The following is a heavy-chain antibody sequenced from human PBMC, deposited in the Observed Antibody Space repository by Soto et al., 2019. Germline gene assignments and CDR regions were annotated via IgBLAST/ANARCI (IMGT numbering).Heavy chain of an antibody. V-gene: IGHV1-3*01. Sequence: GASVKVSCKASGDTFTSYAMHWVRQAPGQRLEWMGWINAGNGNTKYSQKFQGRVTITRDTSASTAYMELSSLRSEDTAVYYCARDILDTNYYYGMDVWGQGTTVTVSS. CDR3: ARDILDTNYYYGMDV. J-gene: IGHJ6*02. D-gene: IGHD1-26*01. CDR1: GDTFTSYA. CDR2: INAGNGNT.